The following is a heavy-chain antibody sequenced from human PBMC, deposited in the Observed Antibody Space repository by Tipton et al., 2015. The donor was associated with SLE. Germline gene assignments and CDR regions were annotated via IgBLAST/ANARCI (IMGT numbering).Heavy chain of an antibody. D-gene: IGHD3-22*01. CDR1: GGSISSYY. Sequence: TLSLTCTVSGGSISSYYWSWIRQPPGKGLEWIGYIYYSGSTNYNPSLKSRVTISVDTSKNQFSLKLSSVTAADTAVYYCARGCDSSGSYAFDLWGQGTMVTVSS. CDR3: ARGCDSSGSYAFDL. V-gene: IGHV4-59*01. J-gene: IGHJ3*01. CDR2: IYYSGST.